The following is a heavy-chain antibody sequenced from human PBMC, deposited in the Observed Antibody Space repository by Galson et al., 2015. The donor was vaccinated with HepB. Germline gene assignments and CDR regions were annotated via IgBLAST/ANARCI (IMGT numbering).Heavy chain of an antibody. CDR3: TRDRGDGAFDI. CDR1: GYTFTGYY. D-gene: IGHD3-16*01. CDR2: ISAYNGNT. V-gene: IGHV1-18*04. Sequence: SVKVSCKASGYTFTGYYMHWVRQAPGQGLEWMGWISAYNGNTNYAQKLQGRVTMTTDTSTSTAYMELRSLRSDDTAVYYCTRDRGDGAFDIWGQGTMVTVSS. J-gene: IGHJ3*02.